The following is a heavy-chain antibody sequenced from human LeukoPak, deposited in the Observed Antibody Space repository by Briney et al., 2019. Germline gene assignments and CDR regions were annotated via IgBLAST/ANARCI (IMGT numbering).Heavy chain of an antibody. CDR1: GFTFSSYA. CDR2: ISGSGGSA. V-gene: IGHV3-23*01. CDR3: AKFLPTHIVVANYYFDY. J-gene: IGHJ4*02. Sequence: GGSLRLPCAASGFTFSSYAMSWVRQAPGKGLEWVSAISGSGGSAYYADSVKGRFTISRDNSKNTLYLQMNSPRAEDTAVYYCAKFLPTHIVVANYYFDYWGQGTLVTVSS. D-gene: IGHD2-21*01.